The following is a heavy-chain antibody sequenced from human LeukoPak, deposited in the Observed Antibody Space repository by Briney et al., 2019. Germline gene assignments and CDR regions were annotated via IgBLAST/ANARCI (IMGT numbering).Heavy chain of an antibody. CDR1: GFTFSNYG. D-gene: IGHD2-15*01. V-gene: IGHV3-33*06. CDR3: AKTNSAANYYYYYMDV. J-gene: IGHJ6*03. CDR2: IWYDGDRK. Sequence: PGGPLRLSCVASGFTFSNYGMHGLRQAPGKGAEWVAGIWYDGDRKFYADSVKGRFTISRDNSKNTLYLEMNSLGVDDTAVYYCAKTNSAANYYYYYMDVWGKGTTVTVSS.